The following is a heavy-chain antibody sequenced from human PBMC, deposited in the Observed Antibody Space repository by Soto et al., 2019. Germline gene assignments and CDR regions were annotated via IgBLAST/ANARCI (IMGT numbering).Heavy chain of an antibody. V-gene: IGHV3-15*01. CDR2: IRSNIDGATT. D-gene: IGHD3-16*01. CDR3: TTDWGSGTHYARAFDV. Sequence: LRLSCAASGFAFKYARMTWVRQAPGKGLEWVGHIRSNIDGATTAYAAPVKGRFTISRDESKNTVDLQMNSLITEDTAVYYCTTDWGSGTHYARAFDVWGQGTMVTVSS. CDR1: GFAFKYAR. J-gene: IGHJ3*01.